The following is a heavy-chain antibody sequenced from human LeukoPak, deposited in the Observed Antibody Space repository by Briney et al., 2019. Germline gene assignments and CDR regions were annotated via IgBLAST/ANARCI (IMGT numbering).Heavy chain of an antibody. J-gene: IGHJ6*03. Sequence: GGSLRLSCAASGFTFSSYGMHWVRQAPGKGLEWVAVISYDGSNKYYADSVKGRFTISRDNSKNTLYLQMNSLRAEDTAVYYCAKDRLNIVGAKYYYYMDVWGKGTTVTISS. CDR1: GFTFSSYG. CDR3: AKDRLNIVGAKYYYYMDV. V-gene: IGHV3-30*18. D-gene: IGHD1-26*01. CDR2: ISYDGSNK.